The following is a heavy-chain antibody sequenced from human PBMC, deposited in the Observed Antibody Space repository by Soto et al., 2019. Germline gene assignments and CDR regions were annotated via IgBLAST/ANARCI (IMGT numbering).Heavy chain of an antibody. CDR1: GYTFTSYG. J-gene: IGHJ4*02. V-gene: IGHV1-18*01. Sequence: ASVNVSCKASGYTFTSYGISWVRQAPGQGLEWMGWISAYNGNTNYAQKLQGRVTMTTDTSTSTAYMELRSLRSDDTAVYYCARTYYDILTGYRTHFDYWGQGTLVTVSS. D-gene: IGHD3-9*01. CDR2: ISAYNGNT. CDR3: ARTYYDILTGYRTHFDY.